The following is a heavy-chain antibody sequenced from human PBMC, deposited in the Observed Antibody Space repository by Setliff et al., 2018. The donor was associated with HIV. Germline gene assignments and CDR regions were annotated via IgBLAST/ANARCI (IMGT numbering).Heavy chain of an antibody. CDR3: TKGVQRLRPYYFDS. CDR2: IRDNGVSP. CDR1: GFAFSNYG. D-gene: IGHD4-17*01. J-gene: IGHJ4*02. V-gene: IGHV3-23*01. Sequence: GESLKISCAASGFAFSNYGMTWVRQAPGKGLEWVSGIRDNGVSPYYADSVTGRFTISRDNTKNTLYLQMNSLRVEDTAIYYCTKGVQRLRPYYFDSWGQGILVTVSS.